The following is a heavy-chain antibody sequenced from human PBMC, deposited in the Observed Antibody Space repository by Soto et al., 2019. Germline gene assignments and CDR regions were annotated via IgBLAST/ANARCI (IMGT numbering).Heavy chain of an antibody. V-gene: IGHV3-64D*08. CDR1: GFSFSDYA. CDR2: VSSNGGST. CDR3: VRGGTYSSSSNFDY. D-gene: IGHD6-6*01. J-gene: IGHJ4*02. Sequence: GGSLRLSCSASGFSFSDYATHWVRQAPGKGLEYVSGVSSNGGSTYYADSVKGRFTISRDNSKSTLYLQMSSLRPVDTAVYYCVRGGTYSSSSNFDYCGRGTLVTVSS.